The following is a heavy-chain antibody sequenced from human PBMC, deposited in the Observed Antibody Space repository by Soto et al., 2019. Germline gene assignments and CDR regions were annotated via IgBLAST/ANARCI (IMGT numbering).Heavy chain of an antibody. V-gene: IGHV4-59*01. J-gene: IGHJ6*03. D-gene: IGHD6-19*01. CDR3: ARYRQGVAVAGKIYYYYYYMDV. CDR2: IYYSGST. Sequence: SETLSLTCTVSGGSISSYYWSWIRQPPGKGLEWIGYIYYSGSTNYNPSLKSRVTISVDTSKNQFSLKLSSVTAADTAVYYCARYRQGVAVAGKIYYYYYYMDVWGKGTTVTVSS. CDR1: GGSISSYY.